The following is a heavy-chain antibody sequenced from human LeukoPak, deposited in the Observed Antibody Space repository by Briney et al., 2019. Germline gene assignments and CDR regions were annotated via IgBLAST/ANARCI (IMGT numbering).Heavy chain of an antibody. CDR1: GGPISSYY. CDR2: IYYSGST. J-gene: IGHJ4*02. CDR3: ARGAGAGYNLQPFDY. V-gene: IGHV4-59*08. D-gene: IGHD5-24*01. Sequence: SETLYLTCTVPGGPISSYYWSWIRQPPGKGLEWIGYIYYSGSTKYNPSLKSRVSISVDTSKNQFSLKLSSVTAADTAVYYCARGAGAGYNLQPFDYWGQGTLVTVSS.